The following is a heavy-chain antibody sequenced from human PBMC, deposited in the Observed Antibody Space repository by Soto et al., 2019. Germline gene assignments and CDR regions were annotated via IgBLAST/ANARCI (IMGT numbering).Heavy chain of an antibody. D-gene: IGHD6-13*01. CDR3: ARSSSSWYAHDAFDI. J-gene: IGHJ3*02. CDR1: GYTFTSYD. CDR2: TNPNSGNT. Sequence: QVQLVQSGAEVKKPGASVKVSCKASGYTFTSYDINWVRQATGQGLEWMGWTNPNSGNTGYAQKFQGRVTMTRNTSISTAYMELSSLRSEDTAVYYCARSSSSWYAHDAFDIWGQGTMVTVSS. V-gene: IGHV1-8*01.